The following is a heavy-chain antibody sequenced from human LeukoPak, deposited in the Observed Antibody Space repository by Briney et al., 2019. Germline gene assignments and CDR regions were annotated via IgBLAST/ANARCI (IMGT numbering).Heavy chain of an antibody. CDR1: GASFSDYY. D-gene: IGHD2-21*02. CDR2: IYYSGST. V-gene: IGHV4-59*12. Sequence: SETLSLTCAFYGASFSDYYWSWIRQPPGKGLEWSGYIYYSGSTDYNPSHKSRVTISVETSKNQFSLKLSSVTAADTAVYYCAGAYCGGDCYSGRAFDIWGQGTMVTVSS. CDR3: AGAYCGGDCYSGRAFDI. J-gene: IGHJ3*02.